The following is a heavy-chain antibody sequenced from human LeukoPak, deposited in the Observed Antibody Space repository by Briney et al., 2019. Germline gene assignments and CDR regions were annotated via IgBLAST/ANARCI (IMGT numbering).Heavy chain of an antibody. CDR3: ATVGEGEAGPATNVLGY. V-gene: IGHV1-24*01. CDR1: GYTLTELS. J-gene: IGHJ4*02. D-gene: IGHD3-10*02. CDR2: FDPEDGET. Sequence: VASVKVSCKVSGYTLTELSMHWVRQAPGKGLEWMGGFDPEDGETIYAQKFQGRVTMTEDTSTDTAYMELSSLRSEDTAVYYCATVGEGEAGPATNVLGYWGQGTPVTVSS.